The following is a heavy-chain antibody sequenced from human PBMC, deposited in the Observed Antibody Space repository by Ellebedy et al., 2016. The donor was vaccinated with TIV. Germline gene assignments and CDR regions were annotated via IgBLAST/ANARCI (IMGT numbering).Heavy chain of an antibody. CDR1: GFIVSSCF. CDR3: ARDPGGGGDYGDNWFDP. Sequence: GESLKISCAASGFIVSSCFMSWVRQAPGKGLEWVSIIYTDGGTNYTDSVGDRFTISRDDSGNTLYLQMNGLRAEDTAVYYCARDPGGGGDYGDNWFDPWGQGTLVTVSS. V-gene: IGHV3-66*01. D-gene: IGHD3-16*01. J-gene: IGHJ5*02. CDR2: IYTDGGT.